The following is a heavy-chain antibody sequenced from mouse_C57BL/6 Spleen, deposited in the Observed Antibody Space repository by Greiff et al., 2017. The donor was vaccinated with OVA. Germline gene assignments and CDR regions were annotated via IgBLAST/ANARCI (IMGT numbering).Heavy chain of an antibody. CDR3: ARDAGYYGSSQGYAMDY. J-gene: IGHJ4*01. V-gene: IGHV7-1*01. CDR2: SRNKANDYTT. Sequence: EVQRVESGGGLVQSGRSLRLSCATSGFTFSDFYMEWVRQAPGKGLEWIAASRNKANDYTTEYSASVKGRFIVSRDTSQSILYLQMNALRAEDTAIYYCARDAGYYGSSQGYAMDYWGQGTSVTVSS. CDR1: GFTFSDFY. D-gene: IGHD1-1*01.